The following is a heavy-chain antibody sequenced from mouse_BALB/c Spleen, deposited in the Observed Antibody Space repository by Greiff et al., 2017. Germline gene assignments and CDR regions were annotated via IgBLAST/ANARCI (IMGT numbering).Heavy chain of an antibody. CDR1: GYTFTSYW. D-gene: IGHD1-1*01. CDR3: ARDYYGKYYAMDY. J-gene: IGHJ4*01. CDR2: INPSTGYT. Sequence: QVQLQQSGAELAKPGASVKMSCKASGYTFTSYWMHWVKQRPGQGLEWIGYINPSTGYTEYNQKFKDKATLTADKSSSTAYMQLSSLTSEDSAVYYCARDYYGKYYAMDYWGQGTSVTVSS. V-gene: IGHV1-7*01.